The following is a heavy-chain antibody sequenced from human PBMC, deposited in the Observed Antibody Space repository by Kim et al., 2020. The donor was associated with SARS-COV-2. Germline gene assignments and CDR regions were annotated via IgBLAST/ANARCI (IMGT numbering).Heavy chain of an antibody. D-gene: IGHD6-19*01. CDR1: GGSISSSSYY. CDR3: ARHWSLLGEQWLVRWFDP. Sequence: SETLSLTCTVSGGSISSSSYYWGWIRQPPGKGLEWIGSIYYSGSTYYNPSLKSRVTISVDTSKNQFSLKLSSVTAADTAVYYCARHWSLLGEQWLVRWFDPWGQGTLVTVSS. J-gene: IGHJ5*02. CDR2: IYYSGST. V-gene: IGHV4-39*01.